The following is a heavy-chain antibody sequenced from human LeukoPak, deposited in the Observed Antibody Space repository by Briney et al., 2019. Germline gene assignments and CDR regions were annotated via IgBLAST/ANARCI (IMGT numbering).Heavy chain of an antibody. Sequence: GGSLRLSCAASGFTVSNNYMSWVRQAPGKGLEWVAFIRYDGSNKYYADSVKGRFTISRDNSKNTLYLQMNSLRAEDTAVYYCAKDWGSGIAVAGTDYWGQGTLVTVSS. CDR3: AKDWGSGIAVAGTDY. CDR2: IRYDGSNK. J-gene: IGHJ4*02. CDR1: GFTVSNNY. V-gene: IGHV3-30*02. D-gene: IGHD6-19*01.